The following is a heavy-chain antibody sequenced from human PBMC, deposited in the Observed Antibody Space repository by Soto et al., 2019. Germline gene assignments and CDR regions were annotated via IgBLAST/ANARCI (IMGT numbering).Heavy chain of an antibody. CDR1: GGSISSGDYY. D-gene: IGHD4-4*01. CDR3: ARGEYSNYQYYYYGMDV. V-gene: IGHV4-30-4*01. J-gene: IGHJ6*02. Sequence: SETLSLTCTVSGGSISSGDYYWSWIRQPPGKGLEWIGYIYYSGSTYYTPSLKSRVTISVDTSKNQFSLKLSSVTAADTAVYYCARGEYSNYQYYYYGMDVWGQGTTVTVSS. CDR2: IYYSGST.